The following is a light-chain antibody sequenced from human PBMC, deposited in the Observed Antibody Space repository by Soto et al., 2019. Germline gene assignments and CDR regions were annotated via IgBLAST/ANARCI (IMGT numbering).Light chain of an antibody. CDR3: GADHGSGSNFVVV. Sequence: QSVLTQPPSASASLGASVTLTCTLSSGYSNYKVDWYQQRPGKGPRFVMRVSTGGIVGSKGDGIPDRFSVLGSGLNRYLTIKNIQEEDESDYHCGADHGSGSNFVVVFGGGTKLTVL. CDR1: SGYSNYK. V-gene: IGLV9-49*01. CDR2: VSTGGIVG. J-gene: IGLJ2*01.